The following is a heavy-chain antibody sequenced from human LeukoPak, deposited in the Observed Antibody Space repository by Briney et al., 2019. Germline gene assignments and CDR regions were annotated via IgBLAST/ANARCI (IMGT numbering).Heavy chain of an antibody. J-gene: IGHJ4*02. CDR1: GYSFTSYW. D-gene: IGHD6-13*01. CDR3: ARQKRSPYSSSWTHFDY. Sequence: GESLKISCKGSGYSFTSYWIVWVRQMPGKGLEWMGIIYPGDSDTRYSPSFQGQVTISADKSISTAYLQWSSLKASDTAMYYCARQKRSPYSSSWTHFDYWGQGTLVTVSS. V-gene: IGHV5-51*01. CDR2: IYPGDSDT.